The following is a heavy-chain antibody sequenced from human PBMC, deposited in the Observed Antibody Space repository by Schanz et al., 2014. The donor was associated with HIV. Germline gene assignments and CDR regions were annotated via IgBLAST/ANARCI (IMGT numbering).Heavy chain of an antibody. CDR3: AREGMEQMVNILDV. V-gene: IGHV4-31*03. CDR1: GGSISSGGHY. Sequence: QVQLQESGPGLVKPSQTLSLTCTVAGGSISSGGHYWSWIRQHPAKGLEWIGYIYHSGSTYYNPSLKTRVTISVDTSKNQFSLKLRSVTAADTAVYYCAREGMEQMVNILDVWGQGTRVNVSS. D-gene: IGHD6-13*01. CDR2: IYHSGST. J-gene: IGHJ6*02.